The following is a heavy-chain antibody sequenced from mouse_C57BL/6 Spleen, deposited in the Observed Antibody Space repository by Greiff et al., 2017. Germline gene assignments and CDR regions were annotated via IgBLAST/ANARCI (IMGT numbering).Heavy chain of an antibody. CDR1: GYTFTSYG. J-gene: IGHJ2*01. Sequence: VQLQQSGAELARPGASVKLSCKASGYTFTSYGISWVKQRTGPGLEWIGEIYPRSGNTYYNEKFKGKATLTTDKSSSTAYMELRSLTSEDSAVYFCARNYGSSYPDYWGQGTTLTVSS. CDR2: IYPRSGNT. CDR3: ARNYGSSYPDY. V-gene: IGHV1-81*01. D-gene: IGHD1-1*01.